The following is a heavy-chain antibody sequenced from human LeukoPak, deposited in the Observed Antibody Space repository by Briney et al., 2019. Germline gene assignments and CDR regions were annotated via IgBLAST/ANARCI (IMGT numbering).Heavy chain of an antibody. CDR2: ISSSSSYI. V-gene: IGHV3-21*01. J-gene: IGHJ4*02. CDR1: GFTFSSYS. Sequence: PGGSLRLSCAASGFTFSSYSMNCVRQAPGKGLEWVSSISSSSSYIYYADSVKGRFTISRDNAKNSLYLQMNSLRAEDTAVYYCARKGWELPLFDYWGQGTLVTVSS. CDR3: ARKGWELPLFDY. D-gene: IGHD1-26*01.